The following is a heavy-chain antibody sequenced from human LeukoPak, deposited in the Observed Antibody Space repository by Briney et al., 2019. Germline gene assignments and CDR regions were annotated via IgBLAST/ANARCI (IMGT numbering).Heavy chain of an antibody. J-gene: IGHJ4*02. CDR2: IYYSGST. CDR3: ARVGSSGWYTYYFDY. Sequence: PSETLSLTCTVSGGSISSYYWSWIRQPPGKGLEWIGYIYYSGSTNYNPSLKSRVTISVDTSKNQFSLKLSSVTAADTAVYYCARVGSSGWYTYYFDYWGQGTLVTVSP. D-gene: IGHD6-19*01. CDR1: GGSISSYY. V-gene: IGHV4-59*01.